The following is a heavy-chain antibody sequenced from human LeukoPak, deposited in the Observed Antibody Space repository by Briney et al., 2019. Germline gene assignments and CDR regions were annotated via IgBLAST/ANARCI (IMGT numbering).Heavy chain of an antibody. D-gene: IGHD2-15*01. J-gene: IGHJ4*02. CDR2: ISGSGGST. Sequence: GGTLRLSCAASGFTFSGYGMSWVRQAPGKGLEWVSAISGSGGSTYYADSVKGRFTISRDNSKNTLYLQMNSLRAEDTAVYYCAKPYSYCSGGSCYLYYFDYWGQGTLVTVSS. CDR3: AKPYSYCSGGSCYLYYFDY. V-gene: IGHV3-23*01. CDR1: GFTFSGYG.